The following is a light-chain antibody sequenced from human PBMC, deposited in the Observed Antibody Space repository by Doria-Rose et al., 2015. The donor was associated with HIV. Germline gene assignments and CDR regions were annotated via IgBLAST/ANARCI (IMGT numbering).Light chain of an antibody. Sequence: DIRMTQSPSSLSSSVGDRVTLRCQASQDINNFLNWYQQKPGKAPKLLIYDASILETEVPSRFSGSGSVTDFNFTVSSLQPEDIATYYCQQYENLPLTFGGGTKIEI. J-gene: IGKJ4*01. CDR1: QDINNF. CDR2: DAS. CDR3: QQYENLPLT. V-gene: IGKV1-33*01.